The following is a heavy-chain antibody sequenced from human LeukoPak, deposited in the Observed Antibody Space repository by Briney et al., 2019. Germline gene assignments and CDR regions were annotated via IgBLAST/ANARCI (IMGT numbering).Heavy chain of an antibody. CDR2: IKQDGSEK. Sequence: GGSLRLSCATSGFSFSNAWMNWVRQAPGKGLEWVANIKQDGSEKYYVDSVKGRFTISRDNAKNSLYLQMNSLRVEDTAVYYCASRHFENWGQGTLVTVSS. V-gene: IGHV3-7*03. J-gene: IGHJ4*02. CDR3: ASRHFEN. CDR1: GFSFSNAW.